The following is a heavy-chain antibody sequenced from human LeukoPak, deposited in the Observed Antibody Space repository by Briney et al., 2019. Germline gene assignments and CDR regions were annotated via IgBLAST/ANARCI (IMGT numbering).Heavy chain of an antibody. V-gene: IGHV3-23*01. CDR3: AKDRADFWSGYTGGDAFDI. CDR2: ISGSDGST. D-gene: IGHD3-3*01. CDR1: GFTFYTYA. J-gene: IGHJ3*02. Sequence: GGSLRLSCAASGFTFYTYAMSWVRQAPGKGLEWVSAISGSDGSTYYADSVKGRFTISRDNSKNTLYLQMNSLRVEDTAVYYCAKDRADFWSGYTGGDAFDIWGQGTMVTVSS.